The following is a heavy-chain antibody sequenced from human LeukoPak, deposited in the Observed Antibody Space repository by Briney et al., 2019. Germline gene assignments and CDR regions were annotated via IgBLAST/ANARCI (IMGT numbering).Heavy chain of an antibody. V-gene: IGHV3-9*01. CDR1: GFAFDDYA. Sequence: PGGSLRLSCAASGFAFDDYAMNWVRQAPGKALEWVSGISYNTGKLTYAGSVKGQFTISRDNAKNSLYLQMNSLRPEDTAVYYCAKGSGSSSWFAFDSWGQGTLVIVSS. D-gene: IGHD6-13*01. CDR3: AKGSGSSSWFAFDS. J-gene: IGHJ4*02. CDR2: ISYNTGKL.